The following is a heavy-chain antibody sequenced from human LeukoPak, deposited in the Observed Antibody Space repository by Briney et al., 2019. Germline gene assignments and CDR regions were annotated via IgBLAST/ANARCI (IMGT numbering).Heavy chain of an antibody. J-gene: IGHJ3*02. Sequence: SETLSLTCTVSGGAITSHYWSWIRQAPGKRLEWIGYIDYSGSTNYSPSLRGRVTLSVDTSKNQFSLQLSSVTTADTAMYYCARDARDHSDLNALDIWGQGTMVTVSS. CDR3: ARDARDHSDLNALDI. CDR1: GGAITSHY. V-gene: IGHV4-59*11. D-gene: IGHD4-11*01. CDR2: IDYSGST.